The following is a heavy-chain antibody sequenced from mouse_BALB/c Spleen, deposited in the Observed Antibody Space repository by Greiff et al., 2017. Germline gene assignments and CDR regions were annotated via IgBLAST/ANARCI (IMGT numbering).Heavy chain of an antibody. CDR1: GYSITSDYA. Sequence: EVMLVESGPGLVKPSQSLSLTCTVTGYSITSDYAWNWIRQFPGNKLEWMGYISYSGSTSYNPSLKSRISITRDTSKNQFFLQLNSVTTEDTATYYCARGASGSWYFDVWGAGTTVTVSS. D-gene: IGHD1-1*02. CDR2: ISYSGST. CDR3: ARGASGSWYFDV. V-gene: IGHV3-2*02. J-gene: IGHJ1*01.